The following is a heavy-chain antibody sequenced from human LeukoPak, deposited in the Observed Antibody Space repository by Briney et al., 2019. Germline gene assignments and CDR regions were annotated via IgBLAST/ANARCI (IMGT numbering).Heavy chain of an antibody. D-gene: IGHD6-19*01. J-gene: IGHJ3*02. Sequence: PGGSLRLSCAASGFTFSSYSMNWVRQAPGKGLEWVTAISGSGGSTYYADSVKGRYTISRDNSKNTLYLQMNSLRAEDTAVYYCAKDYSSGWPDAFDIWGQGTMVTVSS. CDR3: AKDYSSGWPDAFDI. CDR2: ISGSGGST. V-gene: IGHV3-23*01. CDR1: GFTFSSYS.